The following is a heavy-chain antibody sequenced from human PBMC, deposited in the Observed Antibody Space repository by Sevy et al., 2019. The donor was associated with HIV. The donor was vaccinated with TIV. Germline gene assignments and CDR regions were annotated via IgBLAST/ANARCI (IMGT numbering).Heavy chain of an antibody. Sequence: GGSLRLSCEASGFTVSGNYMAWVRLAPGKGLEWVSLIDSGGSTYYADSVKGSFTISGDKAKKTLYVQMNPLRAEDTAVYFCARDRYYDASGYYYYYYGMDVWGQGTTVTVSS. CDR3: ARDRYYDASGYYYYYYGMDV. CDR1: GFTVSGNY. J-gene: IGHJ6*02. V-gene: IGHV3-66*01. CDR2: IDSGGST. D-gene: IGHD3-22*01.